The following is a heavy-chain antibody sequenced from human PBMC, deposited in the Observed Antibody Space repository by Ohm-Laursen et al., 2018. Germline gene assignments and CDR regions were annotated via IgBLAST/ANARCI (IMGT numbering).Heavy chain of an antibody. Sequence: SLRLSCTAPRFTFSTYWMSWVRQAPGKGLEWVADIQENGSEKRYVDSVKGRFTISRDNAKNSLYLQMNSLRVEDTAVYYCTTEDTGTYWRDYYWGQGTLVTVSS. CDR1: RFTFSTYW. D-gene: IGHD1-26*01. CDR3: TTEDTGTYWRDYY. CDR2: IQENGSEK. J-gene: IGHJ4*02. V-gene: IGHV3-7*01.